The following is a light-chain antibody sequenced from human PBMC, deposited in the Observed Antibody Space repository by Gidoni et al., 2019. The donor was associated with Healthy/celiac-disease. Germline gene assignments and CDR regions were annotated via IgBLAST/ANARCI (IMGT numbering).Light chain of an antibody. CDR3: QQLNSYPRT. CDR2: AAS. J-gene: IGKJ1*01. Sequence: DIQLTQSPSFLSASVGDRVTITCRASQGISSYLAWYQQKPGKAPKLLIYAASTLQSGGPSRFSGSGSGTEFTLTISSLQPEDFATYYCQQLNSYPRTFGQXTKVEIK. CDR1: QGISSY. V-gene: IGKV1-9*01.